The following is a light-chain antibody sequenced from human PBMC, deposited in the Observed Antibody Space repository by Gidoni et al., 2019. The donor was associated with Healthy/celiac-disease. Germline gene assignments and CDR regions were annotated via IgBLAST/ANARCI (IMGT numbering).Light chain of an antibody. CDR1: TSVSSSY. J-gene: IGKJ4*01. V-gene: IGKV3-20*01. CDR3: QQYGSSPLT. Sequence: DIVLTQSPGTLSLSPGERATLSCRASTSVSSSYLAWYPPKPGHAPRLLIYGASSRATGIPARFSGSGSGTDFTLTISRLEPEDFAVYYCQQYGSSPLTFGGGTKVEIK. CDR2: GAS.